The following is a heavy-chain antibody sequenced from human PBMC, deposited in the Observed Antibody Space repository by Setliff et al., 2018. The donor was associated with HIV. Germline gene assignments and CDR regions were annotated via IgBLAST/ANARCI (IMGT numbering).Heavy chain of an antibody. Sequence: PGGSLRLSCETSGFLFNDYAMHWVRQAPGKGLEWVSGITWNGGVMGYVDSTRGRFTISGDNVRNSLYLQMDSLTTDDTAVYYCVKDDSTAGRYYYSMDVWGKGTTVTVSS. J-gene: IGHJ6*04. CDR1: GFLFNDYA. V-gene: IGHV3-9*01. CDR2: ITWNGGVM. D-gene: IGHD3-16*01. CDR3: VKDDSTAGRYYYSMDV.